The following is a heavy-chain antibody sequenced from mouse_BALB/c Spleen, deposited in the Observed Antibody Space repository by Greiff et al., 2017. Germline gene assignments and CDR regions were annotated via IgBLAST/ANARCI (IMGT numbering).Heavy chain of an antibody. J-gene: IGHJ4*01. D-gene: IGHD2-4*01. CDR2: IWTGGGT. CDR1: GFSLTSYD. V-gene: IGHV2-9-2*01. CDR3: VREGMITYAMDY. Sequence: VKLIESGPGLVAPSQSLSITCTVSGFSLTSYDISWIRQPPGKGLEWLGVIWTGGGTNYNSAFMSRLSISKDNSKSQVFLKMNSLQTDDTAIYYCVREGMITYAMDYWGQGTSVTVSS.